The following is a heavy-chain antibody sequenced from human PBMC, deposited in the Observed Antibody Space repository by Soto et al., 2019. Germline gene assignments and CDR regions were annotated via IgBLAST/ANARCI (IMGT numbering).Heavy chain of an antibody. V-gene: IGHV4-4*02. Sequence: SETLSLTCAVSGGSISSSNWWSWVRQPPGKGLEWIGEIYHSGSTNYNPSLKSRVTISVDKSKNQFSLKLDSLTAEDTGVYYYSTALWPIGEGYFQHWGQGSLVTVSS. CDR2: IYHSGST. CDR3: STALWPIGEGYFQH. CDR1: GGSISSSNW. J-gene: IGHJ1*01. D-gene: IGHD3-10*01.